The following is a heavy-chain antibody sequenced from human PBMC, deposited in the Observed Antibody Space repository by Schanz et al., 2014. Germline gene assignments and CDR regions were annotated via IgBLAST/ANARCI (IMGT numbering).Heavy chain of an antibody. CDR3: AKSLESCPGGRCSRGYFDY. CDR1: GFTFSSYA. J-gene: IGHJ4*02. D-gene: IGHD2-8*02. CDR2: ISDSGDTA. V-gene: IGHV3-23*01. Sequence: EVQLLESGGGLVQPGGSLRLSCAASGFTFSSYAMSWVRQAPGKGLEWVSLISDSGDTAYYADSVKGRFTISRDNFKGALYLQMSSLRAEDTAVYYCAKSLESCPGGRCSRGYFDYWGQGTLXIVSS.